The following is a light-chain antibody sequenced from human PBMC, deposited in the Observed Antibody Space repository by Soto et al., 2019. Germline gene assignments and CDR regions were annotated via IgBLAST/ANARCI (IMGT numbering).Light chain of an antibody. Sequence: QSVLTQPPSASGSPGQSVTISCTGTSSDVGGYNYVSWYQQHPGKAPKLIIYEVSERPSGVPDRFSGSKSGNTASLTVSGLQAEDEADYYCSSYAGTSNYVVFGGGTKLTVL. V-gene: IGLV2-8*01. CDR1: SSDVGGYNY. J-gene: IGLJ2*01. CDR3: SSYAGTSNYVV. CDR2: EVS.